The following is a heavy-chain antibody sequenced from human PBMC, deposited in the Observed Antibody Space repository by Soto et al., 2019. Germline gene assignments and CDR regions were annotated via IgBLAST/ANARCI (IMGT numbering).Heavy chain of an antibody. D-gene: IGHD4-17*01. CDR2: IIPIFGTA. J-gene: IGHJ4*02. CDR1: GGTFSSYA. CDR3: ASTYGGNSGTFDY. V-gene: IGHV1-69*06. Sequence: SVKVSCKASGGTFSSYAISWVRQAPGQGLEWMGGIIPIFGTANYAQKFQGRVTITADKSTSAACMELSSLRSEDTAVYYCASTYGGNSGTFDYWGQGTLVTVSS.